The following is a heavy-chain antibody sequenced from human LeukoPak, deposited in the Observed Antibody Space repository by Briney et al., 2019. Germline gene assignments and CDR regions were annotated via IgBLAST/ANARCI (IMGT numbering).Heavy chain of an antibody. D-gene: IGHD3-16*02. Sequence: PSETLSLTCTVSGGSISSSSYYWGWLRQPPGKGREWIGSIYYSGSPYYNPSLKSRVTISVDTSKNQFSLKLSSVTAADTAVYYCASLYYDYVWGSYRYTPPSNWFDPWGQGTLVTVSS. CDR2: IYYSGSP. J-gene: IGHJ5*02. V-gene: IGHV4-39*01. CDR3: ASLYYDYVWGSYRYTPPSNWFDP. CDR1: GGSISSSSYY.